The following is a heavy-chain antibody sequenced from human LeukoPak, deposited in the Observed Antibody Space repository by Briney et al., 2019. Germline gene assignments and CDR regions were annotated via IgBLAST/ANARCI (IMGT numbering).Heavy chain of an antibody. CDR1: GYTFTSHG. V-gene: IGHV1-18*01. J-gene: IGHJ3*02. CDR3: ARGERGSPPWRVDAFDI. D-gene: IGHD3-16*01. CDR2: ISAYNGNT. Sequence: EASVKVSCKASGYTFTSHGISWVRQAPGQGLEWMGWISAYNGNTNYAQKLQGRVTMTTDTSTSTAYMELRSLRSDDTAVYYCARGERGSPPWRVDAFDIWGQGTMVTVSS.